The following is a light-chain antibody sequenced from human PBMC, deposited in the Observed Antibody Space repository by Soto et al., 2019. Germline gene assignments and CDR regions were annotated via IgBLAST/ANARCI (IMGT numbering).Light chain of an antibody. Sequence: EIVMTQSPATLSVSPGERATLSCRDSQSVANRLAWYQHTPGQAPRLLIYGAIYRATGVPAKFSGSGSGTEFTLTITSLQSEDFAVYYCQQRNIWPPVTFGQGTRLEIK. J-gene: IGKJ5*01. CDR2: GAI. CDR1: QSVANR. CDR3: QQRNIWPPVT. V-gene: IGKV3-15*01.